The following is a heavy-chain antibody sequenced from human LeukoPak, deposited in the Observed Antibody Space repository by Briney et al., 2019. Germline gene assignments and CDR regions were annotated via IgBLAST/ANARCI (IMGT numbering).Heavy chain of an antibody. Sequence: SETLSLTCTVSGGSIDVYYWSWIRQPAGKGLEWIGRIYTSGSTNYNPSLKTRVTMSVDTSKNQFSLKLSSVTAADTAVYYCARGPLTVTRGFDPWGQGTLVTVSS. V-gene: IGHV4-4*07. J-gene: IGHJ5*02. D-gene: IGHD4-17*01. CDR1: GGSIDVYY. CDR2: IYTSGST. CDR3: ARGPLTVTRGFDP.